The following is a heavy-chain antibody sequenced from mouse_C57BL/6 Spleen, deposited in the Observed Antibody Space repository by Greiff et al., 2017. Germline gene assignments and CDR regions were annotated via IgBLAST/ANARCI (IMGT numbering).Heavy chain of an antibody. CDR2: IWRGGST. V-gene: IGHV2-5*01. CDR3: AKSFYYDYDEDYAMDY. J-gene: IGHJ4*01. Sequence: QVQLQQSGPGLVQPSQSLSITCTVSGFSLTSYGVHWVRQSPGKGLEWLGVIWRGGSTDYNAAFMSRLSITKDNSKSQVFFKMNSLQADDTAIYYCAKSFYYDYDEDYAMDYWGQGTSVTVSS. CDR1: GFSLTSYG. D-gene: IGHD2-4*01.